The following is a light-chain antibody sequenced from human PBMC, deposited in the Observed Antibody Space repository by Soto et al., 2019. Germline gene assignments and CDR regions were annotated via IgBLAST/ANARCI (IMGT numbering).Light chain of an antibody. CDR1: SSNIGSNY. J-gene: IGLJ2*01. V-gene: IGLV1-47*01. CDR3: AAWDYSLSGPGYVV. Sequence: QSVLTQPPSASGTPGQRVTISCSGSSSNIGSNYVYWYQQLPGTAPKLLIHRNNQRPSGVPDRFSGSKAGTSASLAISGLRSEDEADYYCAAWDYSLSGPGYVVFGGGTKLTVL. CDR2: RNN.